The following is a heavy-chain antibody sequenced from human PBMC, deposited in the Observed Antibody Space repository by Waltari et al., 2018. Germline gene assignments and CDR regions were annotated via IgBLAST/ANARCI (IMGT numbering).Heavy chain of an antibody. CDR2: VYYTGKT. Sequence: QPQLQESGPGLVKLSETLSLTCTVSGGSVSSSSSYWGWVRQSPGKGLEWIGSVYYTGKTYHNPSLKRRFTISVDASKNQFSLSVNSVTAADTAVYYCVREPSSSEGLDPWGQGSLVYVSS. CDR3: VREPSSSEGLDP. D-gene: IGHD6-6*01. V-gene: IGHV4-39*07. CDR1: GGSVSSSSSY. J-gene: IGHJ5*02.